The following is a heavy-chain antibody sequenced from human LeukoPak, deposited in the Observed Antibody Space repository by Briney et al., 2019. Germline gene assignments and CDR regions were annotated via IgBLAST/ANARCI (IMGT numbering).Heavy chain of an antibody. D-gene: IGHD2-15*01. V-gene: IGHV4-59*01. J-gene: IGHJ5*02. CDR3: ARAYCSGGSCYSSRGMFDP. Sequence: PSETLSLTCTVSGGSISTYYWSWIRQSPGKGLESIGYIYYSGSTNYNPSLKRRVTISVDTSKNQFSLKLSSVTAADTAVYYCARAYCSGGSCYSSRGMFDPWGQGTLVTVSS. CDR1: GGSISTYY. CDR2: IYYSGST.